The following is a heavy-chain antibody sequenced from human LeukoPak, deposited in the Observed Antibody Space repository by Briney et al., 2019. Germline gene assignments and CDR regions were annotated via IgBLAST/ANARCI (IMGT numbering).Heavy chain of an antibody. D-gene: IGHD3-22*01. CDR2: IKQDGSDK. V-gene: IGHV3-7*01. CDR3: ARAKGVSTGYRPTDY. CDR1: GFSFSSYW. J-gene: IGHJ4*02. Sequence: GGSLRLSCAASGFSFSSYWMSWVRQAPGKGLEWVANIKQDGSDKYYVDPVKGRFTVSRDNSKNTLYLQMNSLRAEDTAVYYCARAKGVSTGYRPTDYWGQGTLVTVSS.